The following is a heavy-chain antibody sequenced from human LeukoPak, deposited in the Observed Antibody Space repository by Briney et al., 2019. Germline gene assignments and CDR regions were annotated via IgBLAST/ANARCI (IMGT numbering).Heavy chain of an antibody. CDR1: GFTFSSYA. V-gene: IGHV3-23*01. CDR3: AKDGALLRWPVYYFDY. J-gene: IGHJ4*02. Sequence: GGSLRLSCAASGFTFSSYAMSRVRQAPGKGLEWVSAISGSGGSTYYADSVKGRFTISRDNSKNTLYLQMNSLRAEDTAVYYCAKDGALLRWPVYYFDYWGQGTLVTVSS. D-gene: IGHD4-23*01. CDR2: ISGSGGST.